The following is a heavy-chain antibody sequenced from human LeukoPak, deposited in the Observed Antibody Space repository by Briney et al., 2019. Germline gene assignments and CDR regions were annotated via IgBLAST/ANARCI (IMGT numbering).Heavy chain of an antibody. Sequence: ASVKVSCKASGYTFTGYYMHWVRQARGQGLEWMGWINPNSGGTNYAQKFQGRVTMTRDTSISTAYMELSRLRSDDTAVYYCARVRGHSGYVAKSVSWVNMDVWGKGTTVTVSS. J-gene: IGHJ6*04. D-gene: IGHD5-12*01. CDR1: GYTFTGYY. CDR3: ARVRGHSGYVAKSVSWVNMDV. V-gene: IGHV1-2*02. CDR2: INPNSGGT.